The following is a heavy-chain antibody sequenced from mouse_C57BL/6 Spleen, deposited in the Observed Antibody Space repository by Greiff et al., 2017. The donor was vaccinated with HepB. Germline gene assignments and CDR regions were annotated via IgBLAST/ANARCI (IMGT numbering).Heavy chain of an antibody. CDR1: GYTFTSYW. J-gene: IGHJ2*01. D-gene: IGHD2-2*01. V-gene: IGHV1-52*01. CDR2: IDPSDSET. Sequence: QVQLQQPGAELVRPGSSVKLSCKASGYTFTSYWMHWVKQRPIQGLEWIGNIDPSDSETHYNQKFKDKATLTVGKSSSTAYMQLSSLTSEDSAVYDCARFGGYEKNYWGQGTTLTVSS. CDR3: ARFGGYEKNY.